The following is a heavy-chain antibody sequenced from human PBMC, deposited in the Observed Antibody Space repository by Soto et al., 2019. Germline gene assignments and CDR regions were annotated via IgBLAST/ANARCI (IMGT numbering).Heavy chain of an antibody. Sequence: PSETLSLTCTVSGGSISSYYWSWIRQPPGKGLEWIGYIYYSGSTNYNPSLKSRVTISVDTSKNQFSLKLSSVTAADTAVYYCARGSITIVPGPLSPFDSWGQGPLVTV. D-gene: IGHD3-10*01. J-gene: IGHJ4*02. V-gene: IGHV4-59*01. CDR2: IYYSGST. CDR3: ARGSITIVPGPLSPFDS. CDR1: GGSISSYY.